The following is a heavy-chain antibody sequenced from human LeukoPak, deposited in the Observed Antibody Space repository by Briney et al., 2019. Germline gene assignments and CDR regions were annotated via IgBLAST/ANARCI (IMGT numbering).Heavy chain of an antibody. Sequence: ASVNVSCKASGYTFTSFYMDWVRQAPGQGLEWMGIINPSDGSTSYAQRFQGRVTMTRDMSTRTVYMELRSLRSEDTALYYCARSPKDCSSSCCYLFDYWGQGTLVTVSS. CDR3: ARSPKDCSSSCCYLFDY. V-gene: IGHV1-46*01. D-gene: IGHD2-2*01. CDR1: GYTFTSFY. CDR2: INPSDGST. J-gene: IGHJ4*02.